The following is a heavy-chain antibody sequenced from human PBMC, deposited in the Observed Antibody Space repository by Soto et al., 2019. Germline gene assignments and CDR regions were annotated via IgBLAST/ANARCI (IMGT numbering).Heavy chain of an antibody. CDR2: IVVGSGNT. V-gene: IGHV1-58*01. D-gene: IGHD6-13*01. Sequence: SVKVSCKASGFTFPSSVLRGVRQARGQRLEWIGWIVVGSGNTGYAQKFQGRVTMTRNTSISTAYMELSSLKASDTAMYYCARTAAAGKYYYGMDVWGQGTTVTVSS. CDR3: ARTAAAGKYYYGMDV. CDR1: GFTFPSSV. J-gene: IGHJ6*02.